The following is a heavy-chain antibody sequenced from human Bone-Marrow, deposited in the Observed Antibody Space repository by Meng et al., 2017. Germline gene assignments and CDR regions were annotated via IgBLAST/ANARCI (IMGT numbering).Heavy chain of an antibody. J-gene: IGHJ4*02. CDR2: INHSGST. Sequence: RGGHGPVKPSEALSPASAFYGGSFSGYYWSGIRQPPGKGLEWIGEINHSGSTNYNPSLKSRVTISVDTSKNQFSLKLSSVTAADTAVYYCARGRTPRYCSGGSCYSPSYYFDYWGQGTLVTVSS. CDR1: GGSFSGYY. CDR3: ARGRTPRYCSGGSCYSPSYYFDY. D-gene: IGHD2-15*01. V-gene: IGHV4-34*01.